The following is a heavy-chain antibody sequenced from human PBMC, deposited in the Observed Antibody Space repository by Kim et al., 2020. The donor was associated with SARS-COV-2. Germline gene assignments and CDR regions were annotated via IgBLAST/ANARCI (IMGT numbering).Heavy chain of an antibody. J-gene: IGHJ4*02. Sequence: IHYSDSVKGRFTISRDNAKNSLYLPMNSLRAEDTAVYYCARESDVAGNDYWGQGSLVTVSS. CDR2: I. D-gene: IGHD6-19*01. V-gene: IGHV3-48*03. CDR3: ARESDVAGNDY.